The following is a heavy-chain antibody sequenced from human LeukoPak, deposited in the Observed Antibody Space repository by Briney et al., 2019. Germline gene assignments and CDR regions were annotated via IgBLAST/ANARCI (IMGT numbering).Heavy chain of an antibody. CDR2: INPSGGST. CDR1: GYSFSSYY. D-gene: IGHD5-24*01. V-gene: IGHV1-46*01. CDR3: ARGGMAEDYFDY. Sequence: ASVKVSCKASGYSFSSYYMDWVRQAPGHGLEWMGIINPSGGSTSYAQKFQGRVTMTRDTSTSTVYMELSSLRSEDTAVYYYARGGMAEDYFDYWGQGTLVTVSS. J-gene: IGHJ4*02.